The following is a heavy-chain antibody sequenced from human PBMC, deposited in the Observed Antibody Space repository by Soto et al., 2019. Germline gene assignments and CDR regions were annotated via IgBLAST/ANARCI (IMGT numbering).Heavy chain of an antibody. Sequence: GGSLRLSCAASGFTFSSYSMNWVRQAPGKGLEWVSYISSSSSTIYNADSVKGRFTNSRDKAKNSLYLHMNSLRAEDMAVYYCASDIDFWSCYYAFDIWGQGTMVTVSS. J-gene: IGHJ3*02. CDR1: GFTFSSYS. CDR3: ASDIDFWSCYYAFDI. V-gene: IGHV3-48*01. CDR2: ISSSSSTI. D-gene: IGHD3-3*01.